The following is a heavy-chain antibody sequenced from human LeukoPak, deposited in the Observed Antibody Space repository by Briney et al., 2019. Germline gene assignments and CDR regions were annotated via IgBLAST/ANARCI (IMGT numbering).Heavy chain of an antibody. CDR2: ISWNSGSI. V-gene: IGHV3-9*03. J-gene: IGHJ4*02. Sequence: GRSLRLSCAASGFTFDDYAMHWVRQAPGKGLEWVSGISWNSGSIGYADSVKGRFTISRDNAKNSLYLQMNSLRAEDMALYYCAKDIRQQLVQDYWGQGTLVTVSS. CDR3: AKDIRQQLVQDY. D-gene: IGHD6-13*01. CDR1: GFTFDDYA.